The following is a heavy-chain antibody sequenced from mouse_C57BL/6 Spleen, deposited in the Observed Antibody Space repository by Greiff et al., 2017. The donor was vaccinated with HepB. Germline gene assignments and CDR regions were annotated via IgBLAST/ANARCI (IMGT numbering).Heavy chain of an antibody. J-gene: IGHJ4*01. Sequence: VQLQQSGPVLVKPGASVKMSCKASGYTFTDYYMNWVKQSHGKSLEWIGVINPYNGGTSYNQKFKGKATLTVDKSSSTAYMELNSLTSEDSAVYYCANYYGSSNYAMDYWGQGTSVTVSS. CDR2: INPYNGGT. CDR3: ANYYGSSNYAMDY. V-gene: IGHV1-19*01. CDR1: GYTFTDYY. D-gene: IGHD1-1*01.